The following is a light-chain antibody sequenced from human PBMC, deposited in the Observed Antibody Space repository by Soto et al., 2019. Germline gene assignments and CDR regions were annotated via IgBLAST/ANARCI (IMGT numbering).Light chain of an antibody. CDR1: SSNIGAGYD. J-gene: IGLJ2*01. CDR2: GND. Sequence: QAVVTQPPSVSGAPGQRVTISCTGSSSNIGAGYDVHWYQQIPGTAPKLLIYGNDNRPSGVPDRFSGSKSGTSASLAITGLQAEDEADYYCQSYDSSLRLVFGGGTKLTVL. CDR3: QSYDSSLRLV. V-gene: IGLV1-40*01.